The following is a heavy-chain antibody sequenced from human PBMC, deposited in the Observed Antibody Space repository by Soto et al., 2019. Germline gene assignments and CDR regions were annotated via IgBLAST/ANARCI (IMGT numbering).Heavy chain of an antibody. J-gene: IGHJ4*02. Sequence: GGSLRLSCAASGFTFSSYAMHWVRQAPGKGLEWVAVISYDGSNKYYADSVKGRFTISRDNSKNTLYLQMNSLRSEDTAVYYCARESYGGDYAYWGQGTLVTVSS. V-gene: IGHV3-30-3*01. D-gene: IGHD4-17*01. CDR1: GFTFSSYA. CDR3: ARESYGGDYAY. CDR2: ISYDGSNK.